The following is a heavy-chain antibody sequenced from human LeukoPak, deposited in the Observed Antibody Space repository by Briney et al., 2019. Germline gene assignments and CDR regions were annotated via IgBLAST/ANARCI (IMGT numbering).Heavy chain of an antibody. CDR1: GFTFSSNY. CDR2: IYSGGST. V-gene: IGHV3-53*01. Sequence: SGXSLRLSCAASGFTFSSNYMSWVRQAPEKGLEWGSVIYSGGSTYYSDSVKGRVTISRDNSKHTMYLQMNSLRVEDTAVYYCARDRLYSSSSEDYWGQGTLVTVSS. J-gene: IGHJ4*02. CDR3: ARDRLYSSSSEDY. D-gene: IGHD6-6*01.